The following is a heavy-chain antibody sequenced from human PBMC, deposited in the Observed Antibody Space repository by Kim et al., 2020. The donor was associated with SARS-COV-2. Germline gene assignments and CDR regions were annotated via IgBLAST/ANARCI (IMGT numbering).Heavy chain of an antibody. CDR2: IKSKTDGGTT. Sequence: GGSLRLSCAASGFTFSNAWMSWVRQAPGKGLEWVGRIKSKTDGGTTDYAAPVKGRFTISRDDSKNTLYLQMNSLKTEDTTVYYCTTDQSYCGGDCYSPPDWYWGQGTLVTVSS. CDR1: GFTFSNAW. J-gene: IGHJ4*02. D-gene: IGHD2-21*02. V-gene: IGHV3-15*01. CDR3: TTDQSYCGGDCYSPPDWY.